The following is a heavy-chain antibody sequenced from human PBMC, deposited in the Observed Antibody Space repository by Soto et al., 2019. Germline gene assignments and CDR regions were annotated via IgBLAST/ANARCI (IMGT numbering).Heavy chain of an antibody. D-gene: IGHD6-6*01. Sequence: GGSLRLSCAASGFTFSDYYMSWIRQAPGKGLEWVSYISSSGSTIYYADSVKGRFTISRDNAKNSLYLQMNSLRAEDTAVYYCATSIAARRQSRFDPWGQGPMVTVST. CDR2: ISSSGSTI. J-gene: IGHJ5*02. CDR1: GFTFSDYY. V-gene: IGHV3-11*01. CDR3: ATSIAARRQSRFDP.